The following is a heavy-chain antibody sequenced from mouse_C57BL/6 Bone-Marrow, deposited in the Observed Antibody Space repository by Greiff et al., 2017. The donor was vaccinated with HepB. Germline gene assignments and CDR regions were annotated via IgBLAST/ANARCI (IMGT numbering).Heavy chain of an antibody. D-gene: IGHD1-1*01. CDR3: TITTVVHDY. CDR2: IRLKSDNYAT. CDR1: GFTFSNYW. V-gene: IGHV6-3*01. Sequence: EVKLEESGGGLVQPGGSMKLSCVASGFTFSNYWMNWVRQSPEKGLEWVAQIRLKSDNYATHYAESVKGRFTISRDDSKSSVYLQMNNLRAEDTGIYYCTITTVVHDYWGQGTTLTVSS. J-gene: IGHJ2*01.